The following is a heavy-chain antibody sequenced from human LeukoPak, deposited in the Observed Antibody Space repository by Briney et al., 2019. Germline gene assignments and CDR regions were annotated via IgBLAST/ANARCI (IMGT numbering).Heavy chain of an antibody. V-gene: IGHV1-2*02. CDR2: INPNSGGT. CDR1: GYTFTGYY. D-gene: IGHD2-21*02. CDR3: ASATTYCGADCYPLDAFDI. J-gene: IGHJ3*02. Sequence: ASVKVSCKASGYTFTGYYMHWVRQAPGQGLEWMGWINPNSGGTNYAQKFRRRITMTRYTSITTAYMELSRLRSDDTAVYYCASATTYCGADCYPLDAFDIWGQGTMVIVSS.